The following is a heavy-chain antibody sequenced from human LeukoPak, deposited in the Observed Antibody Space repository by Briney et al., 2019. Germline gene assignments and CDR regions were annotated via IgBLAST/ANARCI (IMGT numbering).Heavy chain of an antibody. Sequence: SETLSLTCTVSGGSISSGSYYWSWIRQPAGNGLEWIGRIYTSGSTNYNPSLKSRVTISVDTSKNQFSLKLSSVTAADTAVYYCAREGNYYDSSGPPYFQHWGQGTLVTVSS. CDR2: IYTSGST. J-gene: IGHJ1*01. CDR1: GGSISSGSYY. V-gene: IGHV4-61*02. D-gene: IGHD3-22*01. CDR3: AREGNYYDSSGPPYFQH.